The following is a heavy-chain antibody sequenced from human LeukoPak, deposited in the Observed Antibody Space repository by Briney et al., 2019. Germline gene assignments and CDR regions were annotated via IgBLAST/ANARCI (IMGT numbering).Heavy chain of an antibody. CDR1: GFTFSNAW. CDR3: AKDRVAAAGKGHYFDY. Sequence: GGSLRLSCAASGFTFSNAWMNWVRQAPGKGLEWVSAISGSGGSTYYADSVKGRFTISRDNSKNTLYLQMNSLRAEDTAVYHCAKDRVAAAGKGHYFDYWGQGTLVTVSS. CDR2: ISGSGGST. D-gene: IGHD6-13*01. V-gene: IGHV3-23*01. J-gene: IGHJ4*02.